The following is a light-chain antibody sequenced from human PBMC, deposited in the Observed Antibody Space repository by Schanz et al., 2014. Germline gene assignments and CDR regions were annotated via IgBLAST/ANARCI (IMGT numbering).Light chain of an antibody. CDR1: QSISTY. V-gene: IGKV1-39*01. CDR3: QLSHSTPRT. CDR2: TAS. Sequence: DIQMTQSPSSLSASVGDRVTITCRASQSISTYLSWYQQRPGKAPKLLIYTASTLQSGVPSRFSGSGSGTDFTLAISSLQPEDFATYYCQLSHSTPRTFGQGTKVEMK. J-gene: IGKJ1*01.